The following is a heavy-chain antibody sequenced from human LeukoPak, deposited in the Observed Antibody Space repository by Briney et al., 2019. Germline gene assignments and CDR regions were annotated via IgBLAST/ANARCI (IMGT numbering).Heavy chain of an antibody. D-gene: IGHD1-1*01. J-gene: IGHJ4*02. Sequence: GGSLRLSCAASGFTFSPYPMNWVRQAPGKGLEWVSYISGGSDTIHYADSVKGRFTISRDNAKNSLYLQMNSLRAEDTAVYYCARDHVLADLGMFDFWGQGTLVTVSS. V-gene: IGHV3-48*04. CDR1: GFTFSPYP. CDR2: ISGGSDTI. CDR3: ARDHVLADLGMFDF.